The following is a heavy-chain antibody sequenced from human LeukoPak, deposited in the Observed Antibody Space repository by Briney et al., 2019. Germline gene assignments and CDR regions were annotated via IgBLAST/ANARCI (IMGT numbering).Heavy chain of an antibody. J-gene: IGHJ5*02. CDR3: ARDRVAAAGTNWFDP. CDR1: GGTCSSYA. D-gene: IGHD6-13*01. Sequence: SVKVSCKASGGTCSSYAISWVRQAPGQGLEWMGGIIPIFGTANYAQKFQGRVTITADESTSTAYMELSSLRSEDTAVYYCARDRVAAAGTNWFDPWGQGTLVTVSS. V-gene: IGHV1-69*13. CDR2: IIPIFGTA.